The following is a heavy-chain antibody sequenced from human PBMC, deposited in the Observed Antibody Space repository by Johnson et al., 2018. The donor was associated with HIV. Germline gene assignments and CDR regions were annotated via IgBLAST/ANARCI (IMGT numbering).Heavy chain of an antibody. CDR3: TRVSLPPSYAFDF. V-gene: IGHV3-72*01. J-gene: IGHJ3*01. Sequence: VQLVESGGGVVRPGGSLRLSCAASGFTFRAYGMHWVRQAPGKGLEWVGRTRNKANSYTTDYAASVKGRFTISRDDSKNSLYLQMNSLKTEDTAVYYCTRVSLPPSYAFDFWGQGTMVTVSS. CDR1: GFTFRAYG. CDR2: TRNKANSYTT.